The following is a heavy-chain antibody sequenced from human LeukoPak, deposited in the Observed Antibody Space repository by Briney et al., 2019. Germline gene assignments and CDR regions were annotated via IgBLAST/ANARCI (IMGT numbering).Heavy chain of an antibody. V-gene: IGHV3-48*01. CDR3: ARIYSNHPGY. CDR1: GFTFSSYA. J-gene: IGHJ4*02. CDR2: IGTSGSTK. D-gene: IGHD4-11*01. Sequence: PGWSLRLSCAASGFTFSSYAMKWVRQAPGKGLEWVSYIGTSGSTKYYADSVKGRFTISRDNDKNLLYLQMNSLRAEDTAVYYCARIYSNHPGYWGQGTLVTVSS.